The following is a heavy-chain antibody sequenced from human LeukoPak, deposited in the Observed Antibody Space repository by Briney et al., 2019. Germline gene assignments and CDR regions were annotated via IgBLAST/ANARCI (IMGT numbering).Heavy chain of an antibody. CDR2: ISAYNGNT. CDR3: ARATGSGDSSGYRSPFDY. V-gene: IGHV1-18*01. J-gene: IGHJ4*02. CDR1: GYTFISYG. D-gene: IGHD3-22*01. Sequence: ASVKVSCKASGYTFISYGISWVRQAPGQGLEWMGWISAYNGNTNYAQKLQGRVTMTTDTSTSTAYMELRSLRSDDTAVYYCARATGSGDSSGYRSPFDYWGQGTLVTVSS.